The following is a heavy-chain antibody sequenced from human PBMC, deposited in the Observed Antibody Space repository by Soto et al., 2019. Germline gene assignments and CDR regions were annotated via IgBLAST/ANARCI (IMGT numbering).Heavy chain of an antibody. V-gene: IGHV3-21*01. Sequence: EVQLVESGGGLVKPAGSLRLSCAASGFTFSSYSMNWVRQAPGKGLDWVSSISSSSCYIYYADSVKGRFTISRDNAKNSLYMQMKRLRAEDTAVYYCAREGSGFWSGYYTWYYYYMDVWGKGTTVTVSS. CDR2: ISSSSCYI. J-gene: IGHJ6*03. D-gene: IGHD3-3*01. CDR3: AREGSGFWSGYYTWYYYYMDV. CDR1: GFTFSSYS.